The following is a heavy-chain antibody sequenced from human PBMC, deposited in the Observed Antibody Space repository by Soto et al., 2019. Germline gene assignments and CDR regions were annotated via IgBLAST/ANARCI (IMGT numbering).Heavy chain of an antibody. Sequence: SQTLSLTCAISGDSVSRNNVAWNWIRRSPSKGLEWLGRAYYRSHWYNDYAVSVRGRIAINADTSKNEVYLQLTSVTPEDTAAYYCATDPSSGWYAISWFDPWGQGTLVTVSS. J-gene: IGHJ5*02. CDR2: AYYRSHWYN. D-gene: IGHD6-19*01. CDR1: GDSVSRNNVA. V-gene: IGHV6-1*01. CDR3: ATDPSSGWYAISWFDP.